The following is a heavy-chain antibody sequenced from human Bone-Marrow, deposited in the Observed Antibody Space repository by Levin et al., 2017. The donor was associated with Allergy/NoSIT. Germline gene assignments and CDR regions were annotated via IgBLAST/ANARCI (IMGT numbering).Heavy chain of an antibody. CDR1: ANTFTYYY. V-gene: IGHV1-2*02. D-gene: IGHD5-18*01. J-gene: IGHJ4*02. CDR3: ARESPRGYSYGTYFDY. Sequence: GESLKISCKASANTFTYYYIHWVRQAHGQGLEWMGWINPNSGDTNFAQKFQGRVTMTRDTSITTAYMELSRLRSDDTAVYYCARESPRGYSYGTYFDYWGQGTLVTVSS. CDR2: INPNSGDT.